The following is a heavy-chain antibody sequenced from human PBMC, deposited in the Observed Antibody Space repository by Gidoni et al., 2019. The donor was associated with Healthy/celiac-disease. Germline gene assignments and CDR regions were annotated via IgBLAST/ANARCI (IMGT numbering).Heavy chain of an antibody. D-gene: IGHD5-12*01. CDR1: GGSFSGYY. Sequence: QVQLQQWGAGLLKPSETLSLTCAVYGGSFSGYYWSWIRQPPGKGLEWIGEINHSGSTNYNPSLKSRVTISVDTSKNQFSLKLSSVTAADTAVYYCARGWRDGYNHYYFDYWGQGTLVTVSS. CDR3: ARGWRDGYNHYYFDY. CDR2: INHSGST. J-gene: IGHJ4*02. V-gene: IGHV4-34*01.